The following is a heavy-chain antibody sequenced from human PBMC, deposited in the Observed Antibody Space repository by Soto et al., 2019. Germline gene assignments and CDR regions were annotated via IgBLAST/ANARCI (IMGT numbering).Heavy chain of an antibody. J-gene: IGHJ4*02. D-gene: IGHD6-13*01. CDR2: IWSASNI. V-gene: IGHV3-48*02. Sequence: EVQLVESGGGLAQPGGSLRLSCAASGFTFSSYSVNWVLQAPGKGLEWVSNIWSASNINYADSGKGGFFVARDNAKNSMSLQMNGLRDEDTAVYFCVRDYSFGVDYWGQGILVTVSS. CDR1: GFTFSSYS. CDR3: VRDYSFGVDY.